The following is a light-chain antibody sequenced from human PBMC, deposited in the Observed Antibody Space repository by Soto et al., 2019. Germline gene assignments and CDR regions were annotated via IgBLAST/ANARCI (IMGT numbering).Light chain of an antibody. CDR2: LDS. Sequence: EIVMTQSPLSLPVTPGEPASISCRSSQSLLHSNGYNYLDWYLQKPGQSPQLLIYLDSNRASGVPDRFSGSGSGTDFTLKISRVEAEDVGVYYCMQALQTPYTFGQGTKVDIK. J-gene: IGKJ2*01. V-gene: IGKV2-28*01. CDR1: QSLLHSNGYNY. CDR3: MQALQTPYT.